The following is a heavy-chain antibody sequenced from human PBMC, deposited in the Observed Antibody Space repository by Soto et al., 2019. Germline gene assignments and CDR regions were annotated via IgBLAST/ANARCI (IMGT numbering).Heavy chain of an antibody. CDR3: GKPDSGVVTVPSAIDY. J-gene: IGHJ4*02. Sequence: GGSLRLTCAASGFTFRGYGMHWVRQAPGKGLEWVAVISYDGSNKYYAVSVEGRFTISRDNYEDTLYLQMNSLRPEDTALYYCGKPDSGVVTVPSAIDYWGQGTLVTVSS. CDR2: ISYDGSNK. CDR1: GFTFRGYG. V-gene: IGHV3-30*18. D-gene: IGHD2-2*01.